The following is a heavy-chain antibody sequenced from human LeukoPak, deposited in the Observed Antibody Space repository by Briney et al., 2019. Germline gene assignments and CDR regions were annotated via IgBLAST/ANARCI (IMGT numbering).Heavy chain of an antibody. Sequence: GGSLRLSCAASGFTFSSSGMHWVRQAPGKGLEWVAVISYDGSNKYYADSVKGRFTFSRDNSKNTLYLQMNSLRAEDTAVYYCAKEYCSNSVCHSPDYWGQGTLVTVSS. J-gene: IGHJ4*02. CDR1: GFTFSSSG. CDR2: ISYDGSNK. CDR3: AKEYCSNSVCHSPDY. D-gene: IGHD2-8*01. V-gene: IGHV3-30*18.